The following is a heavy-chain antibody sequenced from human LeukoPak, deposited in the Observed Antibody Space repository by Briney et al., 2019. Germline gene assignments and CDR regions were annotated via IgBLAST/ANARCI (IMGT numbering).Heavy chain of an antibody. D-gene: IGHD5-18*01. CDR3: ARLGYNFGYYFDY. Sequence: PSETLSLTCTVSGGSISSSRISWGWIRQPPGKGLEYIGYIYYTGSTYYNPSLKSRLTISVDTSKSQFSLRLSSVTAADTAVYFCARLGYNFGYYFDYWGQGALVTVSS. CDR2: IYYTGST. V-gene: IGHV4-39*01. CDR1: GGSISSSRIS. J-gene: IGHJ4*02.